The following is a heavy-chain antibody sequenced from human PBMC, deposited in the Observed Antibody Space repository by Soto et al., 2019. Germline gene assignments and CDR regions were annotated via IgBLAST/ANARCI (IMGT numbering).Heavy chain of an antibody. Sequence: EVQLLESGGGLVQPGGSLRLSCAASGFRFSSKAMSWVRQAPGKGLEWVSIISGSGSSTYYTASLKGRFTISRDNSKNMVYLEMNSLRAEDTAVYYCAKENGFQFVNFGASGFDYWGQGSLVSVSS. D-gene: IGHD6-6*01. CDR2: ISGSGSST. CDR3: AKENGFQFVNFGASGFDY. CDR1: GFRFSSKA. J-gene: IGHJ4*02. V-gene: IGHV3-23*01.